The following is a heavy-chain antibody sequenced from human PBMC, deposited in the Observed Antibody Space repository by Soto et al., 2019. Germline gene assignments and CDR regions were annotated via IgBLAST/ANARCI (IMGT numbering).Heavy chain of an antibody. V-gene: IGHV1-69*01. D-gene: IGHD4-17*01. Sequence: QVQLVQSGAEVKKPGSSVKVSCKASGGTFSSYAISWVRQAHGHGLEWMGGIIPIFGTANYAQKFRGGVTITEDESTSTAYMELSSLRSEDTAVYYCADLYGGNPPANYWGHGTLVIVSS. CDR3: ADLYGGNPPANY. CDR1: GGTFSSYA. CDR2: IIPIFGTA. J-gene: IGHJ4*01.